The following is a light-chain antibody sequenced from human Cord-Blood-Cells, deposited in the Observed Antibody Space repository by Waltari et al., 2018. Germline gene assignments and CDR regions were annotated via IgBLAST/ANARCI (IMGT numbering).Light chain of an antibody. V-gene: IGLV2-8*01. J-gene: IGLJ2*01. CDR3: SSYAGSNNFVV. Sequence: QSALTQPPSASGSPGQSVTLSCTGTSSDVGGYNYASWYQQYPGKAPKLMIYEVSTRPSGVPDRFSGSKSGNTASLTVSGLQAEDEADYYCSSYAGSNNFVVFGGGTKLTVL. CDR2: EVS. CDR1: SSDVGGYNY.